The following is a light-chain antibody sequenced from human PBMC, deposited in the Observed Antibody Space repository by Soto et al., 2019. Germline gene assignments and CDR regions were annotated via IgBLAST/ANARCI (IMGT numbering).Light chain of an antibody. CDR3: CSYAGSSTHA. CDR1: SSDVGSYNL. J-gene: IGLJ1*01. CDR2: EGS. Sequence: QSVLTQPASVSGSPGQSITISCTGTSSDVGSYNLVSWYQQHPGKAPKLMIYEGSKRPSGVSNRFSGSKSGNTASLTISGLQAEDEADYYCCSYAGSSTHAFGTGIKVTVL. V-gene: IGLV2-23*01.